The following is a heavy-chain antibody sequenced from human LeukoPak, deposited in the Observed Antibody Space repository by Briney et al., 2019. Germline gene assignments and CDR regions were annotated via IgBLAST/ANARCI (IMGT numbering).Heavy chain of an antibody. J-gene: IGHJ4*02. CDR2: ISSRSSHT. CDR3: ARASSTTWYLFDY. CDR1: GFTFSDYY. D-gene: IGHD6-13*01. Sequence: GGSLRLSCAASGFTFSDYYMSWIRQAPGKGLEWVSYISSRSSHTYYADSVKGRFTISRDNSKNTLYLQMNSLRAEDTAVYYCARASSTTWYLFDYWGQGTLVTVSS. V-gene: IGHV3-11*05.